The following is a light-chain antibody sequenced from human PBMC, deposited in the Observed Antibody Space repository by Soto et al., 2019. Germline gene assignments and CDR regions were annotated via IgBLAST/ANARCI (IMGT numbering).Light chain of an antibody. CDR2: EVS. CDR3: SSFAGNNNLV. V-gene: IGLV2-8*01. Sequence: QSALTQPPSASGSPGQSVTISCTGTSSDVGGYNYVSWYQQHPGKAPKLMISEVSKRPSGVPDRFSGSKSGNTASLTVSGRQAEAEVDYYCSSFAGNNNLVFGGGTKLTVL. CDR1: SSDVGGYNY. J-gene: IGLJ2*01.